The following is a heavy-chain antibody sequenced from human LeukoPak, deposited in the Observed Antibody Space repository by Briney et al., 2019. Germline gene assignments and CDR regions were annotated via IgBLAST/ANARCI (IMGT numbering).Heavy chain of an antibody. V-gene: IGHV4-61*08. Sequence: SPSQTLSLTCTVSGGSISSGDYYWSWFRQPPGKGLEWIGYIYYSGSTSYNPSLRSRVTISIDTSANRFSLELNSVTTADTAVYYCARDSQQSWAYLWGQGTLVTVFS. D-gene: IGHD1-1*01. J-gene: IGHJ4*02. CDR3: ARDSQQSWAYL. CDR2: IYYSGST. CDR1: GGSISSGDYY.